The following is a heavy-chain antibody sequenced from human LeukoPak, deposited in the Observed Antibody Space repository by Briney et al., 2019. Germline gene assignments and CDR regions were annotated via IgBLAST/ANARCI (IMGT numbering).Heavy chain of an antibody. CDR1: GFIFNSYG. J-gene: IGHJ4*02. D-gene: IGHD4-23*01. Sequence: GGSLRLSCAASGFIFNSYGMHWVRQAPGKGLEWVAFIRYDGSNKYYADSVKGRFTISRDNSKNTLYLQMNSLRVEDMAVYYCARDLILGYGGNSDHFDYWGQGTLVTVSS. V-gene: IGHV3-30*02. CDR3: ARDLILGYGGNSDHFDY. CDR2: IRYDGSNK.